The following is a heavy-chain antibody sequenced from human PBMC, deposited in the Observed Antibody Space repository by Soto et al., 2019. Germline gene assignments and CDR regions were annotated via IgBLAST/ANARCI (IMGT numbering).Heavy chain of an antibody. D-gene: IGHD3-22*01. Sequence: PSETLSLTCAVYGGPFRGYYWRWIRQPPGKGLEWIGEINHSGSTNYNPSLKRRVTISIDTSKNQFSLKLSSVTAADTAVYDCARHYDSSCYCFHHWGQGTLFTVSS. CDR3: ARHYDSSCYCFHH. CDR1: GGPFRGYY. V-gene: IGHV4-34*01. J-gene: IGHJ4*03. CDR2: INHSGST.